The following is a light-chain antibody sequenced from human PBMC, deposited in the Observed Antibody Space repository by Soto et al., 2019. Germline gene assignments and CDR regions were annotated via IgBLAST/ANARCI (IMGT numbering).Light chain of an antibody. CDR3: SSYTTSSTSV. J-gene: IGLJ1*01. CDR2: DVI. CDR1: SSDVGAFNY. V-gene: IGLV2-14*03. Sequence: SALTQPASVSGSPGQSITVSCTGTSSDVGAFNYVSWYQNHPDKAPKLMIYDVINRPSGVSNRFSGSKSGNTASLTISGLQAEDVADYYCSSYTTSSTSVFGTGTKVTV.